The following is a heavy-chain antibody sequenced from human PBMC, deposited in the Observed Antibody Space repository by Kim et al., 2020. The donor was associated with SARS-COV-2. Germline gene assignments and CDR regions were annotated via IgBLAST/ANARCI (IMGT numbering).Heavy chain of an antibody. D-gene: IGHD6-19*01. CDR2: IPYEGSNE. J-gene: IGHJ4*02. Sequence: GGSLRLSCATSGFTLRVHGIHWVRQAPGRGLEWVAVIPYEGSNEKYADSVKGRFTISRDTSKNRLYLQMSSLRVEDTAVYYCARDGGSGWSPSYYFDNWRQETLVTVSS. V-gene: IGHV3-33*05. CDR1: GFTLRVHG. CDR3: ARDGGSGWSPSYYFDN.